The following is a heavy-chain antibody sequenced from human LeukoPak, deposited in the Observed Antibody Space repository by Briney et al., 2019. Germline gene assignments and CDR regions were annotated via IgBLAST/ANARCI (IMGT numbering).Heavy chain of an antibody. CDR1: GYTLTELS. D-gene: IGHD1-26*01. V-gene: IGHV1-24*01. CDR2: FDPEDGET. Sequence: ASVKVSCTVSGYTLTELSMHWVRQAPGKGLEWMGGFDPEDGETIYAQKFQGRVTMTEDTSTDTAYMELSSLRSEDTAVYYCAKSGSYSPHDAFDIWGQGTMVTVSS. CDR3: AKSGSYSPHDAFDI. J-gene: IGHJ3*02.